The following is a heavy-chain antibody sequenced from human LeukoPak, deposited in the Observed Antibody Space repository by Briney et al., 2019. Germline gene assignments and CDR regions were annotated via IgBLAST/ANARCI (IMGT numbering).Heavy chain of an antibody. CDR2: MHYSGTT. V-gene: IGHV4-61*08. CDR3: ARDDERDDHADFDI. D-gene: IGHD1-14*01. CDR1: GGSISGGSISGYH. J-gene: IGHJ3*02. Sequence: SETLSLTCTVSGGSISGGSISGYHWSWIRQPPGKGLELIAYMHYSGTTHYNPSLKSRVSISVDTSRKQISLELTSVTAADTAVYYCARDDERDDHADFDIWGQGTMVTVSS.